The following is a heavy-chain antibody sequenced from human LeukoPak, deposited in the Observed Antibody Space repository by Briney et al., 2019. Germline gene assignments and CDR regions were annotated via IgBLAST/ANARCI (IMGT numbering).Heavy chain of an antibody. CDR3: ARDRGWGSLKQTNWFDP. V-gene: IGHV3-74*01. Sequence: GGSLRLSCAASGFTFSSYWMHWVRQAPGKGLMWVSHIDDDGSTTTAYADSVKGRFTISRDNSKNTLYLQMNSLRAEDTAVYYCARDRGWGSLKQTNWFDPWGQGTLVTVSS. J-gene: IGHJ5*02. D-gene: IGHD2-21*01. CDR2: IDDDGSTTT. CDR1: GFTFSSYW.